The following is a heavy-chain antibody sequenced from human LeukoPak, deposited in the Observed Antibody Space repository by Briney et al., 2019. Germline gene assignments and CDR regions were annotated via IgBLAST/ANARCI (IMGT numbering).Heavy chain of an antibody. J-gene: IGHJ4*02. Sequence: ASVKVSCKASGYTFTGYYMHWVRQAPGQGLEWMGWINPNSGGTNYAQKSQGRVTMTRDTSISTAYMELSRLRSDDTAVYYCAREGQQLTVYSRTPNFDYWGQGTLVTVSS. D-gene: IGHD6-13*01. CDR2: INPNSGGT. CDR1: GYTFTGYY. CDR3: AREGQQLTVYSRTPNFDY. V-gene: IGHV1-2*02.